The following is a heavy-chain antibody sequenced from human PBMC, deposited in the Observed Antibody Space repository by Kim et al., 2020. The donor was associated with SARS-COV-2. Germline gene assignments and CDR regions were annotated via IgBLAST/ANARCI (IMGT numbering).Heavy chain of an antibody. CDR1: GGSISSYY. Sequence: SETLSLTCTVAGGSISSYYWSWIRQPPGRGLEWIGYISYSGSTNSNPSLKSRVTISGDTSKNQFSLKLSSVTAADTAVYYCATFSQYYDNSGRFDYWGQGTLVTVSS. V-gene: IGHV4-59*08. CDR3: ATFSQYYDNSGRFDY. CDR2: ISYSGST. J-gene: IGHJ4*02. D-gene: IGHD3-22*01.